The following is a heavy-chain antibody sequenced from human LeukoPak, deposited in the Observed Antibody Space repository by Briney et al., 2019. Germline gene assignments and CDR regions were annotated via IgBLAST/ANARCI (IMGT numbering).Heavy chain of an antibody. CDR1: GYTFTGYY. J-gene: IGHJ4*02. CDR2: INPNSGGT. V-gene: IGHV1-2*02. Sequence: ASVKVSCKASGYTFTGYYMHWVRQAPGQGLEWMGWINPNSGGTNYAQKFQGRVTMTRDTSISTAYMELSRLRSDDTAVYYCARTIMYYDFWSGYYPFDYWGQGALVTASS. D-gene: IGHD3-3*01. CDR3: ARTIMYYDFWSGYYPFDY.